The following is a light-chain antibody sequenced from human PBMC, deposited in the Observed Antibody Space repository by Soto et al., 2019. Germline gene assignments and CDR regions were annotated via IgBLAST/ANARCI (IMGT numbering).Light chain of an antibody. Sequence: QSVLTQPPSVSAAPGQKVTISCSGSNSNIGNNYVSWYQQFPGTAPKVLIYDNNKRPSGIPDRFSGSKSATSATLVITGLQTGDEADYYCGAWDSSLHAGVFSGGTKLTVL. CDR1: NSNIGNNY. J-gene: IGLJ2*01. CDR3: GAWDSSLHAGV. CDR2: DNN. V-gene: IGLV1-51*01.